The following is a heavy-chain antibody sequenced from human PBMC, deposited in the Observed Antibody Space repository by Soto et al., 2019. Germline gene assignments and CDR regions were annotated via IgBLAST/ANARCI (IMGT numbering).Heavy chain of an antibody. V-gene: IGHV3-9*01. CDR1: GFTFDDYA. D-gene: IGHD3-10*01. Sequence: LGGSLRLSCAASGFTFDDYAMHWVRQAPGKGLEWVSGISWNSGSIGYADSVKGRFTISRDNAKNSLYLQMNSLRAEDTALYYCAKDGSSGSPWRRPDDAFDIWGQGTMVTVSS. CDR3: AKDGSSGSPWRRPDDAFDI. J-gene: IGHJ3*02. CDR2: ISWNSGSI.